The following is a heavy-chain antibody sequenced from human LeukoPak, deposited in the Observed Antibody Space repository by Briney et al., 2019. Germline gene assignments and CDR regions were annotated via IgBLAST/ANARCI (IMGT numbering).Heavy chain of an antibody. CDR1: GYTFTSYG. V-gene: IGHV1-18*01. D-gene: IGHD6-13*01. CDR3: ARLVYSSSWYSGYFDY. J-gene: IGHJ4*02. CDR2: IGAYNGNT. Sequence: ASVKVSCKASGYTFTSYGISWVRQAPGQGLEWMGWIGAYNGNTNYAQKLQGRVTMTTDTSTSTAYMELRSLRSDDTAVYYCARLVYSSSWYSGYFDYWGQGTLVTVSS.